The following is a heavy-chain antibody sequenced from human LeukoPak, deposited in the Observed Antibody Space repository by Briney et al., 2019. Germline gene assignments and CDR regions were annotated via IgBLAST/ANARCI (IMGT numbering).Heavy chain of an antibody. V-gene: IGHV1-18*04. J-gene: IGHJ5*02. D-gene: IGHD6-6*01. CDR2: ISAYNGNT. CDR1: GYTFTGYY. CDR3: ARDLPLYSSSSVRYNWFDP. Sequence: GASVKVSCKASGYTFTGYYMHWVRQAPGQGLEWMGWISAYNGNTNYAQKLQGRVTMTTDTSTSTAYMELRSLRSDDTAVYYCARDLPLYSSSSVRYNWFDPWGQGTLVTVSS.